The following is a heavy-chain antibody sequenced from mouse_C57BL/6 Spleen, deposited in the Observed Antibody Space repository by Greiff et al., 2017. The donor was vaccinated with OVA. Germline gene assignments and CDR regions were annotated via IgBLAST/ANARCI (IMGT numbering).Heavy chain of an antibody. CDR2: IDPEDGEN. CDR1: GFNIKDYY. V-gene: IGHV14-2*01. CDR3: SLYYYGSIYFDC. D-gene: IGHD1-1*01. J-gene: IGHJ2*01. Sequence: VQLQQSGAELVKPGASVKLSCTASGFNIKDYYMHWVKQRTEQGLEWIGRIDPEDGENKYAPKFQGKATITADTSSNTAYLLLSSLTSEDTAVYFCSLYYYGSIYFDCWGQGTTLTVSS.